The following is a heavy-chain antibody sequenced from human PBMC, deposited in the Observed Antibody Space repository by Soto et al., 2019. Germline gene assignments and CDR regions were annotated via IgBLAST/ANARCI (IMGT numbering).Heavy chain of an antibody. CDR3: ARLLYDSRGYYYFDY. Sequence: SETLSLTCAVSGYSISSGYYWGWLRQPPGKGLEWIGSIYHSGTTYDNPSLKSRVTISVDMSNNQFSLKLSSVTAADTAVYYCARLLYDSRGYYYFDYWGRGTLVTVSS. CDR2: IYHSGTT. V-gene: IGHV4-38-2*01. J-gene: IGHJ4*02. CDR1: GYSISSGYY. D-gene: IGHD3-22*01.